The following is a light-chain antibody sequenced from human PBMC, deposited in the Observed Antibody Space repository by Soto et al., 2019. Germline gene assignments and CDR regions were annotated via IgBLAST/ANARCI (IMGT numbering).Light chain of an antibody. V-gene: IGKV3-20*01. Sequence: EIVLTQSPGTLSLSPGERATLSCRASQSISSSYLACYQQKPGQAPMLRIYCASISATSIPDRFSCSGSGTDFTLTISRLEPEDFAVYYCQQYGSSPRTFGQGTQVEIK. J-gene: IGKJ1*01. CDR3: QQYGSSPRT. CDR2: CAS. CDR1: QSISSSY.